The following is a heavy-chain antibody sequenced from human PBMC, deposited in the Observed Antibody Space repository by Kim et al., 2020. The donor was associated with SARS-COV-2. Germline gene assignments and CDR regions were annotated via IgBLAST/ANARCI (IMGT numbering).Heavy chain of an antibody. V-gene: IGHV7-4-1*02. CDR3: ARGENWFDP. Sequence: NPTYAKGFTGRLVVSLDTSVSTAYLQIISLKAEDTAVYYCARGENWFDPWGQGTLVTVSS. CDR2: NP. J-gene: IGHJ5*02.